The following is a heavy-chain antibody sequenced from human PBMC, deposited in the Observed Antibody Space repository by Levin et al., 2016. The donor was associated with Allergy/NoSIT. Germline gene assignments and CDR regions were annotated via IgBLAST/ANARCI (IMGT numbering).Heavy chain of an antibody. V-gene: IGHV4-34*01. CDR3: ARGQRNGFGELIYYYYYDMDV. D-gene: IGHD3-10*01. Sequence: SETLSLTCAVYGGSFSGYYWNWIRQPPGKGLEWIGEINHSGSTNYNPSLKSRVTISVDTSKNQFSLKLSSVTAADTAVYYCARGQRNGFGELIYYYYYDMDVWGQGTTVTVSS. CDR2: INHSGST. J-gene: IGHJ6*02. CDR1: GGSFSGYY.